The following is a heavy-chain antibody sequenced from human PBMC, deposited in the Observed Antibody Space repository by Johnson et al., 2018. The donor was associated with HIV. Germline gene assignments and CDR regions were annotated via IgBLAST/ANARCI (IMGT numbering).Heavy chain of an antibody. CDR2: IKQDGSEK. CDR3: ARGGPIAVEPTGAFDI. Sequence: EVQLVESGGGLVQPGGSLRLSCAASGFTFSSYWMSWVRQAPGKGLEWVANIKQDGSEKYYVDSVKGRFTISRDNAKNSLYLQMNSLRAEDTAVYYCARGGPIAVEPTGAFDIWGQGTMVTVSS. CDR1: GFTFSSYW. V-gene: IGHV3-7*04. J-gene: IGHJ3*02. D-gene: IGHD6-19*01.